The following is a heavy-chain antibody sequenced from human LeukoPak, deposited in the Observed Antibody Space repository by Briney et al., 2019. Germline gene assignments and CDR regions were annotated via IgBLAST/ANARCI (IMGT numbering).Heavy chain of an antibody. Sequence: QXGGSLRLSCAASGFTFSSYWMHWVRQAPGKGLEWVSGISWNSGSIGYADSVKGRFTISRDNAKNSLYLQMNSLRAEDTALYYCAKFSRSYYGSGSYCYFDYWGQGTLVTVSS. CDR2: ISWNSGSI. V-gene: IGHV3-9*01. CDR1: GFTFSSYW. D-gene: IGHD3-10*01. CDR3: AKFSRSYYGSGSYCYFDY. J-gene: IGHJ4*02.